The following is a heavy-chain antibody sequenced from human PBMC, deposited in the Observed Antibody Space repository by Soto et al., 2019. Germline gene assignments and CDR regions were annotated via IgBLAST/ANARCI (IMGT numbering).Heavy chain of an antibody. CDR2: IYGNGGGI. D-gene: IGHD6-19*01. CDR3: AKGLAVAAPTSFDY. J-gene: IGHJ4*02. Sequence: GSLRLSCTASGLPHSRFAMMWVRQAPGKGLECVSGIYGNGGGIDYADSVKGRFTISRDNSKNTLYLQMNSLRAEDTAVYYCAKGLAVAAPTSFDYWGQGTLVTVSS. V-gene: IGHV3-23*01. CDR1: GLPHSRFA.